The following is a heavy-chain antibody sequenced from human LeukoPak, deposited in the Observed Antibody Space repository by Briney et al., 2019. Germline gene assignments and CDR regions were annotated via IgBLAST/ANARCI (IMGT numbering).Heavy chain of an antibody. CDR1: GYSISSGYY. CDR3: ARIDGGYSTQTPRWFDP. Sequence: SETLSLTCAVSGYSISSGYYWGWIRQPPGKGLEWIGSIYHSGSTYYNPSLKSRVTISVDTSRNQFSLKLSSATAADTAVYYCARIDGGYSTQTPRWFDPWGQGTLVTVSS. J-gene: IGHJ5*02. V-gene: IGHV4-38-2*01. D-gene: IGHD2-2*01. CDR2: IYHSGST.